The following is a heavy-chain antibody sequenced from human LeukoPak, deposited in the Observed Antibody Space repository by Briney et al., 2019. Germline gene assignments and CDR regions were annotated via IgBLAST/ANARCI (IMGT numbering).Heavy chain of an antibody. J-gene: IGHJ4*02. CDR3: ARVPWSGYYNYFDY. V-gene: IGHV4-38-2*01. D-gene: IGHD3-3*01. CDR1: GYSISSGYY. CDR2: IYHSGST. Sequence: PSETLSLTCGVSGYSISSGYYWGWIRQPPGKGLEWIGSIYHSGSTYYNPSLKSRVTISVDTSKNQFSLKLSSVTAADTAVYYCARVPWSGYYNYFDYWGQGTLVTVSS.